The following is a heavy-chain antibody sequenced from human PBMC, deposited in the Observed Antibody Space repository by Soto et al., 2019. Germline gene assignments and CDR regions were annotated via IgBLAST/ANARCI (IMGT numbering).Heavy chain of an antibody. CDR2: INPSGST. J-gene: IGHJ6*02. CDR3: ARGGLVVPAAISARLYYYGMDV. D-gene: IGHD2-2*02. CDR1: GGSFSGYY. Sequence: ETLSLTCAVYGGSFSGYYWSWIRQPPGKGLEWIGEINPSGSTNYNPSLKSRVTISVDTSKNQFPLQLSSVTAADTAVYYCARGGLVVPAAISARLYYYGMDVWGQGTTVSVSS. V-gene: IGHV4-34*01.